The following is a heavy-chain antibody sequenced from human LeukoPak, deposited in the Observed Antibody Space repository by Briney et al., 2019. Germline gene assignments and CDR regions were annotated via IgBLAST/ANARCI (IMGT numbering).Heavy chain of an antibody. CDR1: GFTFSSYG. V-gene: IGHV3-21*01. CDR3: ARDSFDSSGFPSRFDY. D-gene: IGHD3-22*01. J-gene: IGHJ4*02. Sequence: GGSLRLPCAASGFTFSSYGMHWVRQAPGKGLEWVSSISSSSSYIYYADSVKGRFTISRDNAKNSLYLQMNSLRAEDTAVYYCARDSFDSSGFPSRFDYWGQGTLVTVSS. CDR2: ISSSSSYI.